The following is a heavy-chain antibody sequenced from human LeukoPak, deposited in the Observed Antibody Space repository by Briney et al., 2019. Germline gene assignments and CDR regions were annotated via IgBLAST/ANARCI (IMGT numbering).Heavy chain of an antibody. CDR2: IAGGDEST. V-gene: IGHV3-23*01. CDR3: AKGVYWSLDY. D-gene: IGHD1-1*01. J-gene: IGHJ4*02. Sequence: GGSLRLSCAISGFIFNTNGMNWVRQSPGKGLEWLATIAGGDESTYYADSVKGRFAISRDNSKNTVFLHMNSLRVEDTAVYYCAKGVYWSLDYWGQGTPVTVSS. CDR1: GFIFNTNG.